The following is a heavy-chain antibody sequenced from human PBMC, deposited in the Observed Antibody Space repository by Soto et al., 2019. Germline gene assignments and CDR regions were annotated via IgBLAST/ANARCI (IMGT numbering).Heavy chain of an antibody. D-gene: IGHD5-12*01. CDR3: VRERYSVYDYDAFDI. J-gene: IGHJ3*02. V-gene: IGHV3-64*01. CDR2: ISSNGGST. CDR1: GFTFSNYV. Sequence: EVQLVESGGGLVQPGGSLRLSCAASGFTFSNYVMHWVRQAPGKGLVYVSGISSNGGSTYYANSVKGRFTISRDNSKTTLSLQMGSLRAEDMAVYYCVRERYSVYDYDAFDIWGQGTMVTVSS.